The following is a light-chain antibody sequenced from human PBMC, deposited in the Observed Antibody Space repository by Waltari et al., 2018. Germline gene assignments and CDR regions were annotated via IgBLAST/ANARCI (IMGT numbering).Light chain of an antibody. J-gene: IGKJ4*01. Sequence: EIVLTQSPAVLSFSPGERATLSCRASQSVVTYLAWYQQRPDQSPRLLIYDASYRATGIPARFSGSGSETDFTLTISSLQPEDFAVYYCQQRRNWPLTFGGGTRVQI. V-gene: IGKV3-11*01. CDR3: QQRRNWPLT. CDR1: QSVVTY. CDR2: DAS.